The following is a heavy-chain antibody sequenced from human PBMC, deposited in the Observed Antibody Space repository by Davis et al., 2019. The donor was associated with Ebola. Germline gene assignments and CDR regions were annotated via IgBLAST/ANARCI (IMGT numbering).Heavy chain of an antibody. CDR2: INVANAKT. CDR1: GYTFTSDS. V-gene: IGHV1-3*01. CDR3: ARVGYYYDSSGYYRSFDY. J-gene: IGHJ4*02. D-gene: IGHD3-22*01. Sequence: ASVKVSCKASGYTFTSDSIHWVRQAPGRRLEWMGWINVANAKTHYSQKFQGRVTLTRDTSASTVYMELSSLRSEDTAVYYCARVGYYYDSSGYYRSFDYWGQGTLVTVSS.